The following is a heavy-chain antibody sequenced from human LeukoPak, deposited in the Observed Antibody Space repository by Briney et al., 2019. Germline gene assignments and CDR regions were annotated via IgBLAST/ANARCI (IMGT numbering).Heavy chain of an antibody. D-gene: IGHD6-13*01. J-gene: IGHJ6*03. CDR3: ARAVGSSSWSGRYYYYYMDV. V-gene: IGHV1-2*02. Sequence: ASVKVSCKASGYTFTSYGINWVRQAPGQGLEWMGWINPNSGGTNYAQKFQGRVTMTRDTSISTAYMELSRLRSDDTAVYYCARAVGSSSWSGRYYYYYMDVWGKGTTVTVSS. CDR1: GYTFTSYG. CDR2: INPNSGGT.